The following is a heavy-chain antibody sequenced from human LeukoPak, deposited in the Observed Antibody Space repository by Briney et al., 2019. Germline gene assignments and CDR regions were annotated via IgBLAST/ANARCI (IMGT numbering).Heavy chain of an antibody. Sequence: GGSLRLSCAASGFTFSTYGMHWVRQAPGKGLEWVAAILYDGSDKYYADSVKGRFTISRDNSKNTLYLQMNSLRAEDTAVYYCAKDAPTYYYGSGSSLPYWGQGTLVTVSS. CDR1: GFTFSTYG. CDR2: ILYDGSDK. D-gene: IGHD3-10*01. V-gene: IGHV3-30*18. J-gene: IGHJ4*02. CDR3: AKDAPTYYYGSGSSLPY.